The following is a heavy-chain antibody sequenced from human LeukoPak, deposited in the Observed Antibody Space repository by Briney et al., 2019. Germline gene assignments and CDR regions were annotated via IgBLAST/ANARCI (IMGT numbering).Heavy chain of an antibody. CDR2: IYYSGST. D-gene: IGHD3-10*01. V-gene: IGHV4-39*07. CDR3: ARIPTFGEFFSSAFDI. J-gene: IGHJ3*02. Sequence: SETLSLTCNVSGGSISSGTYYWGWIRQPPGKGLEWIGNIYYSGSTYYSPSLKSRVTISLHTSKNHFSLKLSSVTAADTAVYYCARIPTFGEFFSSAFDIWGQGTMVTVSS. CDR1: GGSISSGTYY.